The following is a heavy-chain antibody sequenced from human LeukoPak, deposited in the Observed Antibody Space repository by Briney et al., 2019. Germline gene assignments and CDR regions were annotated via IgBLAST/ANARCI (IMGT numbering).Heavy chain of an antibody. CDR2: IKQDGREK. CDR3: ARTYYDSSGYESLIDY. J-gene: IGHJ4*02. CDR1: GFTFSSYW. D-gene: IGHD3-22*01. V-gene: IGHV3-7*01. Sequence: GGSLRLSCAASGFTFSSYWMSWVRQAPGKGLEWVANIKQDGREKYYVDSVKGRFTISRDNAKNSVYLQMNSLRSEDTAVYYFARTYYDSSGYESLIDYWGQGTLVTVSS.